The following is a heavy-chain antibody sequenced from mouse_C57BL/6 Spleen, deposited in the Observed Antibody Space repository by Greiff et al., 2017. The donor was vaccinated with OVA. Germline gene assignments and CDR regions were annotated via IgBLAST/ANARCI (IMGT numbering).Heavy chain of an antibody. J-gene: IGHJ1*03. CDR2: TFYSGIT. CDR1: GFSINSDCY. CDR3: ARDTYGSSYENWYFDV. D-gene: IGHD1-1*01. Sequence: VQLQQSGPSLVRPSQTLSLTCTVTGFSINSDCYWIWIRQFPGNKLEYIGYTFYSGITYYNPSLESRTYITRDTSKNQFSLKLSSVTTEDTATYYCARDTYGSSYENWYFDVWGTGTTVTVSS. V-gene: IGHV3-3*01.